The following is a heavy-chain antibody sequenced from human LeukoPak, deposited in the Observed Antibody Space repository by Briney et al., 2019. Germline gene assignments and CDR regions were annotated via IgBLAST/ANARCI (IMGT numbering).Heavy chain of an antibody. CDR1: GGTFSSYA. D-gene: IGHD1-26*01. CDR2: IIPILGIA. CDR3: ARDLGSLGAFDI. V-gene: IGHV1-69*04. J-gene: IGHJ3*02. Sequence: SVKVSCKASGGTFSSYAISWVRQAPGQGLEWMGRIIPILGIANYAQKFQGRVTITADKSTSTAYMELSSLRSEDTAVYYCARDLGSLGAFDIWGQGTMVTVSS.